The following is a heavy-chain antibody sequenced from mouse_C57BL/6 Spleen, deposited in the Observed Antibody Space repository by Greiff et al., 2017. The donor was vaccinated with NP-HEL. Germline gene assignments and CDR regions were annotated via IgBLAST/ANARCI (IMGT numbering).Heavy chain of an antibody. V-gene: IGHV1-81*01. CDR1: GYTFTSYG. J-gene: IGHJ2*01. CDR3: APGCGGYYFDY. CDR2: IYPRSGNT. Sequence: VQLQQSGAELARPGASVKLSCKASGYTFTSYGISWVKQRTGQGLEWIGEIYPRSGNTYYNEKFKGKATLTADKSSSTAYMELRSLTSEDSAVYFCAPGCGGYYFDYWGQGTTLTVSS.